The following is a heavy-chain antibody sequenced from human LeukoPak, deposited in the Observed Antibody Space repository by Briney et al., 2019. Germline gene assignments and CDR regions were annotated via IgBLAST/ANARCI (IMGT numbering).Heavy chain of an antibody. V-gene: IGHV1-3*01. CDR3: ARAPYYYDSSGYYS. Sequence: GASVKVSCKASGYTFTSYAMHWVRQAPGQRLEWMGWINAGNGNTKYSEKFQGRVTITRDTSASTAYMELSSLRSEDTAVYYCARAPYYYDSSGYYSWGQGTLVTVSS. J-gene: IGHJ4*02. D-gene: IGHD3-22*01. CDR1: GYTFTSYA. CDR2: INAGNGNT.